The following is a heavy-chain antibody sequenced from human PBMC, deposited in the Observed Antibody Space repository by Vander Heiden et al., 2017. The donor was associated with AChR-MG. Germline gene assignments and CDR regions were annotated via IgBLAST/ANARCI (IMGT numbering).Heavy chain of an antibody. J-gene: IGHJ6*03. V-gene: IGHV3-23*01. CDR3: AKDFGDYYYYMDV. CDR1: GFTFRNYA. Sequence: EPQLLESGGGLVQSGGSLRLSCAASGFTFRNYAMSWVRQAPGKGLECISGIGGGGSNTFYADSVKGRFTISRDNSKHTLYLQMNSLRAEDTAVYYCAKDFGDYYYYMDVWGKGTTVTVSS. CDR2: IGGGGSNT. D-gene: IGHD3-16*01.